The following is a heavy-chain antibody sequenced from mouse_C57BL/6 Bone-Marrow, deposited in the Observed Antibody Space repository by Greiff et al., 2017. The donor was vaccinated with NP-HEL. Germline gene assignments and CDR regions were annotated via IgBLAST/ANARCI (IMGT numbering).Heavy chain of an antibody. CDR2: IYPGDGDT. D-gene: IGHD1-1*01. CDR1: GYAFSSYW. V-gene: IGHV1-80*01. CDR3: ARSCVTAVVARVSLDY. J-gene: IGHJ2*01. Sequence: VQLQQSGAELVKPGASVKISCKASGYAFSSYWMNWVKQRPGKGLEWIGQIYPGDGDTNYNGKFKGKATLTADKSSSTAYMQLSSLTSEDSAVCFCARSCVTAVVARVSLDYWGQGTTLTVSS.